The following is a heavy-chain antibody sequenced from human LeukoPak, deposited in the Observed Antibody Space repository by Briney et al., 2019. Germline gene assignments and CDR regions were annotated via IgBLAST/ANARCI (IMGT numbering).Heavy chain of an antibody. CDR3: ARYLEYRFDP. V-gene: IGHV3-30*02. CDR1: GFTFSNYG. CDR2: IRYDGSNK. J-gene: IGHJ5*02. Sequence: GGSLRLSCTASGFTFSNYGMHWVRQAPGKGLEWVTFIRYDGSNKFSADSVKGRFTISRDNSKNTLYLQMNSLRAEDTAVYYCARYLEYRFDPWGQGTLVTVSS. D-gene: IGHD6-6*01.